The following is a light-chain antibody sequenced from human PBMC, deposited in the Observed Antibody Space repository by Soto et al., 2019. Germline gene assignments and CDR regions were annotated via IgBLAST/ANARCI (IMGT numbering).Light chain of an antibody. Sequence: DIQMTQSPSSVSVSVGDRVTITWRARQGISNWLLWYQQKPGKAPKLLIFAASTLQSGVPSRFSGSRSGTEFGLTISSMQPGDLGTYFCQQSRSFPYTFGLGTRLEI. CDR1: QGISNW. CDR2: AAS. CDR3: QQSRSFPYT. V-gene: IGKV1-12*01. J-gene: IGKJ2*01.